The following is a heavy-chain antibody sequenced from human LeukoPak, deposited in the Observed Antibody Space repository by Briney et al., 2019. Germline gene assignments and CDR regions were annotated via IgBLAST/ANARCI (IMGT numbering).Heavy chain of an antibody. CDR2: ISPYTGKT. J-gene: IGHJ4*02. Sequence: ASVKVSCKASGYTFTSYGIVWVRQAPGQGLEWMGWISPYTGKTNFARDLQGRVTLTTDKSTSTAYMELRSLRSDDTAVYYCARLPWSDFPYWGQGTLVTVSS. V-gene: IGHV1-18*01. CDR3: ARLPWSDFPY. CDR1: GYTFTSYG. D-gene: IGHD3-3*01.